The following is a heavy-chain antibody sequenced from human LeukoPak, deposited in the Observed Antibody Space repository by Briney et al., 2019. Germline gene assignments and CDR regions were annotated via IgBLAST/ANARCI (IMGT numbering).Heavy chain of an antibody. Sequence: PGGSLRLSCAASGFTFDDYAMHWVRQAPGKGLEWVSGISWNSGSIDYADSVKGRFTISRDNAKNSLYLQMNSLRAEDTALYYCAKDSCSSTSCRRSYFDYWGQGTLVTVSS. D-gene: IGHD2-2*01. CDR3: AKDSCSSTSCRRSYFDY. J-gene: IGHJ4*02. CDR2: ISWNSGSI. CDR1: GFTFDDYA. V-gene: IGHV3-9*01.